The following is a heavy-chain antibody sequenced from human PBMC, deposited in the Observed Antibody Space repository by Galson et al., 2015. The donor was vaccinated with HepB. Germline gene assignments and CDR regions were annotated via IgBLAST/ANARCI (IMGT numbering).Heavy chain of an antibody. D-gene: IGHD2-15*01. V-gene: IGHV3-23*01. CDR3: AKDLELAYCSGGSCSPPDY. CDR2: ISAGGGST. CDR1: GFTFRDYA. Sequence: SLRLSCAVSGFTFRDYAMSWVRQAPGKGLEWVSGISAGGGSTSYADSVKGRFTISRDNSKKTLYLQINNLRAEDTAVYYCAKDLELAYCSGGSCSPPDYWGQGTLVTVSS. J-gene: IGHJ4*02.